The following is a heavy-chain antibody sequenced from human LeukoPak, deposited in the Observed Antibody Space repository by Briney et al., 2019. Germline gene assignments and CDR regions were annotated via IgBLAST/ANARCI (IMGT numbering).Heavy chain of an antibody. J-gene: IGHJ4*02. CDR3: ARNNGYSSSWSLLDY. CDR2: IYHSGST. Sequence: KSAETLSLTCAVSGYSISSGYYWGWIRQPPGKGLEWIGSIYHSGSTYYNPSLKSRVAISVDTSKNQFSLRLSSVTAADTAVYYCARNNGYSSSWSLLDYWGQGTLVTVSS. D-gene: IGHD6-13*01. CDR1: GYSISSGYY. V-gene: IGHV4-38-2*01.